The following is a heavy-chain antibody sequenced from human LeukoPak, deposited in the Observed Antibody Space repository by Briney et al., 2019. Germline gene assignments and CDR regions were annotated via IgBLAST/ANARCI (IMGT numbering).Heavy chain of an antibody. CDR2: IYSGGST. CDR1: GFTVSSNY. Sequence: GGSLRLSCAASGFTVSSNYMSWVRQAPGKGLEWVSVIYSGGSTYYADSVKGRFTISRDNSKNTLYLQMNSLRAEDTAVYYCARDMSYYDSTSDYWGQGTLATVSS. J-gene: IGHJ4*02. CDR3: ARDMSYYDSTSDY. V-gene: IGHV3-66*01. D-gene: IGHD3-22*01.